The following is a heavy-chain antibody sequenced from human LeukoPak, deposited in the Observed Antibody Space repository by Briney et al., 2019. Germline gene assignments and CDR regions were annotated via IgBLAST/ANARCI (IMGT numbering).Heavy chain of an antibody. J-gene: IGHJ6*02. CDR3: ARVAIPKYCSGGSCYYYYYGMDV. D-gene: IGHD2-15*01. V-gene: IGHV1-18*01. CDR2: ISAYNGNT. CDR1: GDTFTSYG. Sequence: ASVKVSCKASGDTFTSYGISLVRQAPGQGLEWMGWISAYNGNTNYAQKLQGRVTMTTDTSTSTAYMELRSLRSDDTAVYYCARVAIPKYCSGGSCYYYYYGMDVWGQGTTVTVSS.